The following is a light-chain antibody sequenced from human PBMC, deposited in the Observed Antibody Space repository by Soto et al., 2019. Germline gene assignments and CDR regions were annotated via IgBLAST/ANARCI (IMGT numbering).Light chain of an antibody. CDR1: QSIGRY. CDR3: QHTYRTPWT. Sequence: DIQMTQSPSSLSASVGDRVTITCRASQSIGRYLNWYQQKPGKAPKRLIYGSSRLQTGVPSRFSGSGSGTDFTLTISSVQPEDFATYFCQHTYRTPWTFGQGTKVDIK. CDR2: GSS. J-gene: IGKJ1*01. V-gene: IGKV1-39*01.